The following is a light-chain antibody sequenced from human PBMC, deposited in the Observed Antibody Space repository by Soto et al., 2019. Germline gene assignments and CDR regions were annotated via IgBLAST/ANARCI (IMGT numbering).Light chain of an antibody. CDR2: STS. J-gene: IGKJ1*01. Sequence: EIVLTQSPGTLSLSPGERATLSCRASQSVNTIYFAWYQQKPGQAPRLLIYSTSNRATGIPDRFSGSGSGTDFTLPISRLEPEYFGVYYCQQYDTSPRTFGQGTKVEIK. CDR1: QSVNTIY. V-gene: IGKV3-20*01. CDR3: QQYDTSPRT.